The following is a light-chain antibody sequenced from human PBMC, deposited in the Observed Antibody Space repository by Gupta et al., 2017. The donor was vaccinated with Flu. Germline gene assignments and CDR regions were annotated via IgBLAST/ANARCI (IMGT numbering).Light chain of an antibody. CDR3: VAWDNTRSTPL. Sequence: GTLSCSGSRSNIGMNTVDCYQHLPGTAPTILIDRNNQRPSGVLDRFSGSKSGTSDSLAISGLQSDDEGDYDCVAWDNTRSTPLLGGRTKLTVL. V-gene: IGLV1-44*01. CDR2: RNN. CDR1: RSNIGMNT. J-gene: IGLJ3*02.